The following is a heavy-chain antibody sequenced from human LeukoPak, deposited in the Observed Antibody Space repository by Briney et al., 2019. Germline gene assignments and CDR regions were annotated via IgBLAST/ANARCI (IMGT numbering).Heavy chain of an antibody. J-gene: IGHJ5*02. CDR3: ARDDYGDSKGRFDP. D-gene: IGHD4-17*01. CDR2: ITVYNGNT. V-gene: IGHV1-18*01. Sequence: GASVKVSCKASGYTFTNYGMTWVRQAPGQGLEWMGWITVYNGNTNSAQKLQGRLTITTDTSTSTAYMELRSLRSDDTAVYYCARDDYGDSKGRFDPWGQGTLVTVSS. CDR1: GYTFTNYG.